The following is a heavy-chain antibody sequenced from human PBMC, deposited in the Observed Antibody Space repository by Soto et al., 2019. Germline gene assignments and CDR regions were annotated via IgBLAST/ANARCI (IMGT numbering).Heavy chain of an antibody. D-gene: IGHD1-26*01. CDR3: VRDDKWAFDI. V-gene: IGHV3-48*02. J-gene: IGHJ3*02. CDR2: ISVGGGSI. Sequence: EAHLVESGGGLVQPGRSRRLSCAASGFTFSSYAFNWVRQAPGKGLEWISYISVGGGSIFYADSVKGGFTISRDDAQNSLYLQMNTLRDEDTAIYFCVRDDKWAFDIWGQGTTVSVSS. CDR1: GFTFSSYA.